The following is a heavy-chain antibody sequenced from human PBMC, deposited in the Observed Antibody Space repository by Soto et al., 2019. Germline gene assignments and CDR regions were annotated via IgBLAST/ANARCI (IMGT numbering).Heavy chain of an antibody. Sequence: SETLSLTCAVYSGSFSVYYWTWIRQPPGKGLEWIGEINHSGSTNYNPSLKSRVTISVDTSKNQFSLKLSSVTAADTAVYYCARDSTRRGACDIWGQGTMVTVSS. CDR2: INHSGST. CDR3: ARDSTRRGACDI. J-gene: IGHJ3*02. CDR1: SGSFSVYY. D-gene: IGHD2-2*01. V-gene: IGHV4-34*01.